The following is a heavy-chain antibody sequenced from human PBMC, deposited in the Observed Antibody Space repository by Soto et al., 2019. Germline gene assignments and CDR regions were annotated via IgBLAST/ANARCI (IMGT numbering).Heavy chain of an antibody. J-gene: IGHJ3*02. D-gene: IGHD3-22*01. CDR3: AKDSYDSSGYYPDAFDI. CDR2: ISGSGGST. V-gene: IGHV3-23*01. CDR1: GFTFSSYA. Sequence: EVQLLESGGGLVQPGGSLRLSCAASGFTFSSYAMSWVRQAPGKGLEWVSAISGSGGSTYYADSVKGRFTISRDNSKITLYLQMNSLRAEDTAVYYCAKDSYDSSGYYPDAFDIWGQGTMVTVSS.